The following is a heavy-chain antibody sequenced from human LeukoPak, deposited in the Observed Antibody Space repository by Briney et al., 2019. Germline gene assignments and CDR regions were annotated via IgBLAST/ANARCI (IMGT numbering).Heavy chain of an antibody. D-gene: IGHD1-1*01. J-gene: IGHJ4*02. V-gene: IGHV4-39*01. CDR3: ARQGTWKYYFDY. Sequence: KPSETLSLTCTVSGGSISSSSYYWGWIRQPPGKGLEWIGSIYYSGSTYYNPSLKSRVTISVDTSKNKFSLKLSSVTAADTAVYYCARQGTWKYYFDYWGQGTLVTVSS. CDR2: IYYSGST. CDR1: GGSISSSSYY.